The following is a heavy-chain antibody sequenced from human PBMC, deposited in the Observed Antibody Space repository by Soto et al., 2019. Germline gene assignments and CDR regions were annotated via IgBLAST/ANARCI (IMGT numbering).Heavy chain of an antibody. CDR1: GYTFTGYY. Sequence: GASVKVSCKASGYTFTGYYMHWVRQAPGQGLEWMGWINPNSGGTNYAQKFQGRVTMTRDTSISTAYMELSRLRSDDTAVYYCARVKVGWGSGWSDYYYYGMDVWGQGTTVTVSS. D-gene: IGHD6-19*01. CDR3: ARVKVGWGSGWSDYYYYGMDV. CDR2: INPNSGGT. J-gene: IGHJ6*02. V-gene: IGHV1-2*02.